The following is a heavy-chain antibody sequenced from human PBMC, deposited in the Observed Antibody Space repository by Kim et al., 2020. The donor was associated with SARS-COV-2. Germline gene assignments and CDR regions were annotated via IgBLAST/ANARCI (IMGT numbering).Heavy chain of an antibody. CDR2: ISWNSGTK. CDR1: GYTFGDYA. J-gene: IGHJ2*01. V-gene: IGHV3-9*01. CDR3: AKANSHWFFDL. Sequence: GGSLRLSCAASGYTFGDYAMHWVRQAPGKGLEWVSSISWNSGTKDYADSVKGRFTISRDNAKSSLYLQMNSLRPEDTAFYYCAKANSHWFFDLWGRGTLVTVSS. D-gene: IGHD5-18*01.